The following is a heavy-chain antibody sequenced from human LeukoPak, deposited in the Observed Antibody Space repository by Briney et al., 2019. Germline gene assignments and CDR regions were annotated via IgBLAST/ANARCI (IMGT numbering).Heavy chain of an antibody. CDR2: ISGDGGST. Sequence: GGSLRLSCAAPGFSFDDYAFHWFLQAPGKGLEWVSLISGDGGSTFYADSVKGRFTISRDNSKNSLYLQMSSLRSEDTALYYCARESDSSGWYDSWGQGTLVTVSS. V-gene: IGHV3-43*02. CDR1: GFSFDDYA. CDR3: ARESDSSGWYDS. D-gene: IGHD3-22*01. J-gene: IGHJ5*01.